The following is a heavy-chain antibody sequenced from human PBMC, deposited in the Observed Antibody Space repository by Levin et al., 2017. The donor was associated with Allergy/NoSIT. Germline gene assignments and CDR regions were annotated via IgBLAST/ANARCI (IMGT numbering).Heavy chain of an antibody. J-gene: IGHJ5*02. CDR1: GYSLIELS. D-gene: IGHD3-10*01. CDR3: AADRGGTYFFA. V-gene: IGHV1-24*01. Sequence: GESLKISCKVSGYSLIELSMHWVRQAPGKGLEWMGGFDPEDGNRLYAQKFQGRVTMTEDTSTGTAYMDLSSLSPEDTAIYYCAADRGGTYFFAWGQGTLVTVSS. CDR2: FDPEDGNR.